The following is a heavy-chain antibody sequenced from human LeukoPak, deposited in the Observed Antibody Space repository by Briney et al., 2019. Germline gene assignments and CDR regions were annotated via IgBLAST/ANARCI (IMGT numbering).Heavy chain of an antibody. D-gene: IGHD2-2*01. V-gene: IGHV1-69*13. CDR1: GGTFSSYA. CDR3: CRDPIHGYCSSTSCDAFDI. Sequence: SAKVSCKASGGTFSSYAISWVRKAPGQGLEWMGGIIPIFGTANYAKQFQGRVTITADESTSTAYMVLSSLSSADTAVVYCCRDPIHGYCSSTSCDAFDIWGQGTMVTVSS. CDR2: IIPIFGTA. J-gene: IGHJ3*02.